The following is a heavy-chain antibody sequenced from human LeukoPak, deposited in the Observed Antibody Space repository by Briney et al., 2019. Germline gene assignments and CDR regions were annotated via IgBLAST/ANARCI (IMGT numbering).Heavy chain of an antibody. V-gene: IGHV4-4*02. J-gene: IGHJ6*03. CDR2: IYHSGST. D-gene: IGHD3-9*01. CDR1: GGSISSSNW. Sequence: PSGTLSLTCAVSGGSISSSNWWSWVRQPPGKGLEWIGEIYHSGSTNYNPSLKSRVTISVDKSKNQFSLKLSSVTAADTAVYYCARTSPLLRYFDWLSYPNYYYYMDVWGKGTTVTVSS. CDR3: ARTSPLLRYFDWLSYPNYYYYMDV.